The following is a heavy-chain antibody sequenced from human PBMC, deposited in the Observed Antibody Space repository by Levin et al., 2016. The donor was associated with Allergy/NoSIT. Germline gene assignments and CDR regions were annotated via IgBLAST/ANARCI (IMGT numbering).Heavy chain of an antibody. CDR1: GYTFTSYA. D-gene: IGHD3-10*01. CDR2: FNAGNGDT. Sequence: ASVKVSCKASGYTFTSYAMHWVRQAPGQRLEWMGWFNAGNGDTKYSQKFQGRVTITGDTSASTAYMELSSLTSEDTAVYYCARYNYYGSGSLFDPWGQGTLVTVSS. CDR3: ARYNYYGSGSLFDP. J-gene: IGHJ5*02. V-gene: IGHV1-3*01.